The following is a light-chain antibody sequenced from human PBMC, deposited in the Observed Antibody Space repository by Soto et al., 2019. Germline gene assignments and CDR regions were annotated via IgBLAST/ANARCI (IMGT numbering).Light chain of an antibody. V-gene: IGKV3-15*01. Sequence: EIVMTQSPATLSVSPGERATLSCRASQNVYSNLAWYQQKPGQAPRLLIYGASTRATGIPARFSGSGSGTDFTLTISSPQSEDFAVYYCQQYTNWPLAFGQGTKVEVK. CDR1: QNVYSN. CDR3: QQYTNWPLA. CDR2: GAS. J-gene: IGKJ1*01.